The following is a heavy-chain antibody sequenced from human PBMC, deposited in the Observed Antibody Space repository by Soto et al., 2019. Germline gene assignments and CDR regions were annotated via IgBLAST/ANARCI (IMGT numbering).Heavy chain of an antibody. D-gene: IGHD1-26*01. J-gene: IGHJ4*02. CDR1: GFSFSSYA. CDR2: ISGSDGKT. CDR3: ARWSFLDY. Sequence: EVQLLESGGGLVRPGGSLRLSCTASGFSFSSYALSWVRQAPGKGLEWVSTISGSDGKTYYADSVKGRFSRSRDPSKTTLYLEMTSLRVEDTAVYYCARWSFLDYWGQGTRVTVS. V-gene: IGHV3-23*01.